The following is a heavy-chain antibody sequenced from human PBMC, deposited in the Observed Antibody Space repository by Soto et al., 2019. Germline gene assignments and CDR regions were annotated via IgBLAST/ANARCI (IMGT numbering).Heavy chain of an antibody. D-gene: IGHD3-3*01. CDR1: GFTFSSYW. J-gene: IGHJ5*02. V-gene: IGHV3-7*01. CDR3: ARDLDLRDFWSGHFGGVWFDP. Sequence: EVQLVESGGGLVQPGGSLRLSCEASGFTFSSYWMSWVRQAPGKGLEWVANIKQDGSEKYYVDSVKGRFTISRDNAKISLYLQMNSLRAEDTAVYYCARDLDLRDFWSGHFGGVWFDPWGQGTLVTVSS. CDR2: IKQDGSEK.